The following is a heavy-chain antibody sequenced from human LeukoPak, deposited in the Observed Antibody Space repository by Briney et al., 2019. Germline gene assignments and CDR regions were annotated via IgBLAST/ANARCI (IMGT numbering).Heavy chain of an antibody. D-gene: IGHD3-10*01. J-gene: IGHJ4*02. CDR2: IRQDGGKK. Sequence: QPGGSLRLSCTACGFTFSSYWMTWVRQTPEKGLEWVANIRQDGGKKDYVASVKGRFTISRDNAKNSLYLQMNSLRAEDTAVYYCARYYYASAFDYWGQGTLVTVSS. CDR1: GFTFSSYW. V-gene: IGHV3-7*01. CDR3: ARYYYASAFDY.